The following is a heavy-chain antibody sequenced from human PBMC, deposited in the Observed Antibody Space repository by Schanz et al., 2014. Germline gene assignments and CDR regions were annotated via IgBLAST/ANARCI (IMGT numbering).Heavy chain of an antibody. Sequence: VQLVESGGGLVQPGGSLRLSCAASGFTFSSYSMNWVRQAPGKGLEWVSSISRSSSSIYYADSVKGRFTISRDNAKNSLYLQMHSLRAEDTAVYYCARGRSLGWCDYWGQGTLVTVSS. D-gene: IGHD2-21*01. V-gene: IGHV3-21*01. CDR1: GFTFSSYS. J-gene: IGHJ4*02. CDR2: ISRSSSSI. CDR3: ARGRSLGWCDY.